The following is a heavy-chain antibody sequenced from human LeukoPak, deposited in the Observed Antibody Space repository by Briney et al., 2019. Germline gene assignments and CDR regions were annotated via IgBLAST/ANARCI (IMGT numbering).Heavy chain of an antibody. J-gene: IGHJ3*02. D-gene: IGHD6-19*01. CDR1: GYTFTGYY. CDR3: ARGWGSQWLVPHAFDI. CDR2: ISAYNGNT. Sequence: ASVKVSCKVSGYTFTGYYLHWVRQAPGQGLEWMGWISAYNGNTNYAQKLQGRVTMTTDTSTSTAYMELRSLRSDDTAVYYCARGWGSQWLVPHAFDIWGQGTMVTVSS. V-gene: IGHV1-18*04.